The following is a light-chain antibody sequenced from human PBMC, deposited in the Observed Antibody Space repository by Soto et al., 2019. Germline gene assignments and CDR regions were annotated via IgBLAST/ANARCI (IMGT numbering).Light chain of an antibody. CDR3: QQSHKTPWT. CDR1: QSVNDF. V-gene: IGKV1-39*01. CDR2: SAS. J-gene: IGKJ1*01. Sequence: DIQMTQSPSSLSAHVGERVTITCWASQSVNDFLNWYHQKPGTAPQLLIYSASKLKSGVPARFSAWGSGTTFTLTISNLQPEDSGILYCQQSHKTPWTFGQGTKVEIK.